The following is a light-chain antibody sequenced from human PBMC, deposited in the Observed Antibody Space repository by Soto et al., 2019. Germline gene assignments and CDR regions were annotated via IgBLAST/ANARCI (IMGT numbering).Light chain of an antibody. V-gene: IGKV1-39*01. CDR3: QQSYGTPWT. Sequence: DIQMTQYPSSLSASVGDRVTVTCRASQSITTYLNWYQQKPGKAPKLLIYAASSLQSGVPSRFSGSGSGTDFTLTITSLQPEDFATYICQQSYGTPWTFGQGTKVEIK. J-gene: IGKJ1*01. CDR1: QSITTY. CDR2: AAS.